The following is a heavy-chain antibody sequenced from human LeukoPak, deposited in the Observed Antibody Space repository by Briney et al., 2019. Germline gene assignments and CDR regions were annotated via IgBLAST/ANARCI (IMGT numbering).Heavy chain of an antibody. CDR1: GFTVSSNY. Sequence: GGSLRLSRAASGFTVSSNYMSWVRQAPGKGLEWVSVIYSGGSTYYADSVKGRFTISRDNSKNTLYLQMNSLRAEDTAVYYCAREGSGGNPELVYWGQGTLVTVSS. J-gene: IGHJ4*02. CDR2: IYSGGST. D-gene: IGHD4-23*01. CDR3: AREGSGGNPELVY. V-gene: IGHV3-66*01.